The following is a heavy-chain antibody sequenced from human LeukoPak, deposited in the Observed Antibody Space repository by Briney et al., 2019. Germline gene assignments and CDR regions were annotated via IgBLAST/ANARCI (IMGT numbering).Heavy chain of an antibody. V-gene: IGHV4-34*01. CDR1: GGSFSGYY. Sequence: SETLSLTCAVYGGSFSGYYWSWIRQPPGKGLEWIGEINRSGSTNYNSSLKSRVTISVDTSKNQFSLKLSSVTAADTAVYYCARGYYGSGSHCCHMDVWGKGTTITVS. CDR3: ARGYYGSGSHCCHMDV. J-gene: IGHJ6*03. D-gene: IGHD3-10*01. CDR2: INRSGST.